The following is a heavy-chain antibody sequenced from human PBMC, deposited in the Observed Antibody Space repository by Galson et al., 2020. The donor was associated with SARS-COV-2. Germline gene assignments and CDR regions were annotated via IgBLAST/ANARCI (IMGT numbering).Heavy chain of an antibody. CDR2: INLDGSQR. D-gene: IGHD4-4*01. V-gene: IGHV3-7*01. CDR3: ARDDDYNTSDY. Sequence: GESLRLSCAASGFTFSDFWMNWVRQAPGKRLEWVANINLDGSQRYYVDSVKGRFTISRDNAKNSLYLQINSLRAEDTAVYYCARDDDYNTSDYWGQGTLVTVSS. CDR1: GFTFSDFW. J-gene: IGHJ4*02.